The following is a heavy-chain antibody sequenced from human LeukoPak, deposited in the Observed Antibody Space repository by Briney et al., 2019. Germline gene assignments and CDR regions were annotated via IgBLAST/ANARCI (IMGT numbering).Heavy chain of an antibody. CDR1: GYTFTGYC. D-gene: IGHD2-2*01. Sequence: ASVKVSCKASGYTFTGYCMHWVRQAPGQGLEWMGWINPNSGGTNYAQKFQGRVTMTRDTSISTAYMELSRLRSDDTAVYYCARGGPLEAAALDAFDIWGQGTMVTVSS. V-gene: IGHV1-2*02. J-gene: IGHJ3*02. CDR3: ARGGPLEAAALDAFDI. CDR2: INPNSGGT.